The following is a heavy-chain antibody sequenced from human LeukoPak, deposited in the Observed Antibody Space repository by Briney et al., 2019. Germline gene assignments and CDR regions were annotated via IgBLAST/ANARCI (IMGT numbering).Heavy chain of an antibody. CDR2: ISNDGNTK. D-gene: IGHD3-16*01. V-gene: IGHV3-30*02. CDR1: GFTFSHYG. CDR3: ANTFQQGQSEDY. Sequence: PGGSLRLSCAASGFTFSHYGMHWVRQAPGKGLEWVAFISNDGNTKYYGDSVKGRFTFSRDNSKNTLDLQMDSLRAEDTAVYYCANTFQQGQSEDYWGQGTLVTVSS. J-gene: IGHJ4*02.